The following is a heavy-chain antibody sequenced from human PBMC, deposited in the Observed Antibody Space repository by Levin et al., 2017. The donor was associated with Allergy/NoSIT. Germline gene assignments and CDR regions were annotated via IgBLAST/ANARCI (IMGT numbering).Heavy chain of an antibody. CDR1: GFTFSSYG. D-gene: IGHD3-22*01. CDR2: ISYDGSNK. J-gene: IGHJ4*02. Sequence: GGSLRLSCAASGFTFSSYGMHWVRQAPGKGLEWVAVISYDGSNKYYADSVKGRFTISRDNSKNTLYLQMNSLRAEDTAVYYCAKEKDYYDSSGYYSDWGQGTLVTVSS. CDR3: AKEKDYYDSSGYYSD. V-gene: IGHV3-30*18.